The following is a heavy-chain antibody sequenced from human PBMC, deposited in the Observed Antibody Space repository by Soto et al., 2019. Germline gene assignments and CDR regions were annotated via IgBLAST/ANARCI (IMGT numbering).Heavy chain of an antibody. J-gene: IGHJ6*02. CDR1: GYTFTNSG. CDR3: ARQEVAAAAPGWGGNYGMDV. CDR2: ISTDNGNT. Sequence: ASVKVSCKASGYTFTNSGISWVRQAPGQGLEWMGWISTDNGNTNYAQHLQGSVSMTTDTSTSTAYMDLRSLRADDTAVYYCARQEVAAAAPGWGGNYGMDVWGQGTTVTVS. V-gene: IGHV1-18*01. D-gene: IGHD6-13*01.